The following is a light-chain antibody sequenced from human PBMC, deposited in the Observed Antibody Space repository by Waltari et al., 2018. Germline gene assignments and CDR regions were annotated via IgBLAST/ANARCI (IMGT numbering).Light chain of an antibody. J-gene: IGKJ1*01. CDR2: GAS. CDR1: QSVRSN. CDR3: QQYNNWPGT. Sequence: ELVMTQSPATLSVSPWEGATLSCRPSQSVRSNLAWYQQKPGQAPRPLIYGASTRATGIPARFNGGGSGTEFTLTISSLQSEDFATYYCQQYNNWPGTFGQGTKVEIK. V-gene: IGKV3-15*01.